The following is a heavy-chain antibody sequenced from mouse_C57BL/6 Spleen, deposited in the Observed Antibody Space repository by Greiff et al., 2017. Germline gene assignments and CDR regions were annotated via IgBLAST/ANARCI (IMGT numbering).Heavy chain of an antibody. CDR3: TRVFATTVVPYFDV. D-gene: IGHD1-1*01. J-gene: IGHJ1*03. CDR2: ISSGGDYI. Sequence: EVKLEESGEGLVKPGGSLKLSCAASGFTFSSYAMSWVRQTPEKRLEWVAYISSGGDYIYYADTVKGRFTISRDNARNTLYLQMSSLKSEDTAMYYCTRVFATTVVPYFDVWGTGTTVTVSS. CDR1: GFTFSSYA. V-gene: IGHV5-9-1*02.